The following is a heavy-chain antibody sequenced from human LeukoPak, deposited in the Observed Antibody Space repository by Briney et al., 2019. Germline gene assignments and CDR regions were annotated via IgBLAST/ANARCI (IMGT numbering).Heavy chain of an antibody. CDR3: ARDWFESGWHLDY. V-gene: IGHV3-23*01. CDR1: GFTFSSYA. D-gene: IGHD6-19*01. J-gene: IGHJ4*02. CDR2: ISGSGGST. Sequence: PGGSLRLSCAASGFTFSSYAMSWVRQAPGKGLEWVSAISGSGGSTYYADSVKGRFTISRDNFKNSLFLDMTSLGPEDTAVYYCARDWFESGWHLDYWGQGALVTVSS.